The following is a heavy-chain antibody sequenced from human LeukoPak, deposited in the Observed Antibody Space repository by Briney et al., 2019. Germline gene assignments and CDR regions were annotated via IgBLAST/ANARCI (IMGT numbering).Heavy chain of an antibody. Sequence: GGSLRLSCAAPGFTFSDYYMSWIRQAPGKGLEWVSYISSSGSTIYYADSMKGRFTISRDNAKNSLYLQMNSLRAEDTAVYYCARDYHGKASSDYMDVWGKGTTVTVSS. CDR3: ARDYHGKASSDYMDV. V-gene: IGHV3-11*01. CDR2: ISSSGSTI. D-gene: IGHD6-6*01. CDR1: GFTFSDYY. J-gene: IGHJ6*03.